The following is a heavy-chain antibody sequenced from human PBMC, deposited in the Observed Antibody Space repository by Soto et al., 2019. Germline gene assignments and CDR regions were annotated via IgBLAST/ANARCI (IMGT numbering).Heavy chain of an antibody. CDR1: GFSVTINY. J-gene: IGHJ6*02. CDR2: TFTGGST. Sequence: EVQLVETGGGLIQPGGSLRLSCLASGFSVTINYIIWVRQPPGKGLEWVSTTFTGGSTHYADSVKGRFSISRDNSKNTVYLQMNNLRVEDTAVYYCAKKPPSSIQGWAFGMDVWGQGTTVSVSS. CDR3: AKKPPSSIQGWAFGMDV. V-gene: IGHV3-53*02. D-gene: IGHD1-26*01.